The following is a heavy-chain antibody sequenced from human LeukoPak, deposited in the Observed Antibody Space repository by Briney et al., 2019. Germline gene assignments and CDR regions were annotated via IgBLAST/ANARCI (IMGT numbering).Heavy chain of an antibody. D-gene: IGHD6-13*01. CDR3: AKVLGSSSWYSLGY. J-gene: IGHJ4*02. V-gene: IGHV3-43*02. CDR1: GFTFDNYA. CDR2: ISGGGGST. Sequence: GGSLRLSCAASGFTFDNYAMHWVRQAPGKGLEWVSLISGGGGSTSYADSVKGRFTISRDNSKGSLYLQMNSLRTEDTALYCCAKVLGSSSWYSLGYWGQGTLVTVSS.